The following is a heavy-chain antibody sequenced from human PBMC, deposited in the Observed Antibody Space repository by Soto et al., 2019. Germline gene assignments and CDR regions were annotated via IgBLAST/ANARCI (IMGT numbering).Heavy chain of an antibody. CDR1: GYIFTNYA. Sequence: QVQLVQSGAEVKKPGASVKVSCKASGYIFTNYAMHWVRQAPGQRLEWMGWINGDNGNTKYSRKFQGRVTVTRDTSASTAYMELSSLRSEDTAVYYCARGYCSGTGCLFAFDVWGQGTMVTVSS. J-gene: IGHJ3*01. D-gene: IGHD2-15*01. CDR2: INGDNGNT. CDR3: ARGYCSGTGCLFAFDV. V-gene: IGHV1-3*01.